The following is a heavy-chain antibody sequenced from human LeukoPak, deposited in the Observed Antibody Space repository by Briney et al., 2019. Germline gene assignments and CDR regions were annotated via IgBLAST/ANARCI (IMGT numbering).Heavy chain of an antibody. CDR2: IYSSGST. CDR3: ARSKVSSGYNNWFDP. CDR1: GFSVRTNY. V-gene: IGHV3-53*01. J-gene: IGHJ5*02. Sequence: PGGSLRLSCAVSGFSVRTNYMSWVRQAPGKGPEWVSLIYSSGSTYYTDSVKGRFTISRDNSQNTLYLQMNSLSAEDTAVYYCARSKVSSGYNNWFDPWGQGTLVTVSS. D-gene: IGHD3-22*01.